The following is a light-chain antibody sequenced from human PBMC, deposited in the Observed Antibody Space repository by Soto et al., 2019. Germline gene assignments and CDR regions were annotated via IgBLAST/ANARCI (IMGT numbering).Light chain of an antibody. J-gene: IGKJ5*01. CDR2: DAS. CDR3: QQRRNWPLT. CDR1: KSVSSN. V-gene: IGKV3-11*01. Sequence: EIIMTQSPATVSVSPGERATLSCRAGKSVSSNLAWYQQKPGQAPRLLIYDASTRATGVPARFSGSGSGTDFTLTISSLEPEDFAVYYCQQRRNWPLTFGQGTRLEIK.